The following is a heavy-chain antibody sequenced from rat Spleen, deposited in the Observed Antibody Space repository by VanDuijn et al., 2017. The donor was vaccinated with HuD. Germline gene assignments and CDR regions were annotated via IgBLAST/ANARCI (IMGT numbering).Heavy chain of an antibody. D-gene: IGHD4-5*01. CDR2: INTDGGST. J-gene: IGHJ1*01. V-gene: IGHV5-58*01. CDR1: GFTFSSYW. Sequence: EVQLVETGGGLVQPGRSLKLSCVASGFTFSSYWMYWIRQAPGKGLEWVSSINTDGGSTYYPDSVKGRFTISRDNAKSTLYLQMDSLRSEDTATYYCASQFGVNWYFDFWGPGTMVTVSS. CDR3: ASQFGVNWYFDF.